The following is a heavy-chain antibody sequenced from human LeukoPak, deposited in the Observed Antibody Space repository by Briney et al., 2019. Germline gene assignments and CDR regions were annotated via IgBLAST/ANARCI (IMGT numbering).Heavy chain of an antibody. Sequence: GGSLRLSCTASGFTFTTYAMHWVRQAPGKGLEWVAVISYDGSNKYYADSVKGRFPISRDNSKSTLYLQMNSLRAEDTAVYYCARERGEGYTPFNYWGQEPRAPAS. J-gene: IGHJ4*02. CDR3: ARERGEGYTPFNY. CDR1: GFTFTTYA. V-gene: IGHV3-30-3*01. D-gene: IGHD3-16*01. CDR2: ISYDGSNK.